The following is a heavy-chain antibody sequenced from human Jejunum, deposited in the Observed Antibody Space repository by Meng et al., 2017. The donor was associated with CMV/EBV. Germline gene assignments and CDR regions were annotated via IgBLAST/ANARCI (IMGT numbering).Heavy chain of an antibody. CDR1: GFTYTTYT. CDR3: ARGGNKAYFDL. CDR2: ISSSGGTI. J-gene: IGHJ2*01. V-gene: IGHV3-48*04. Sequence: AASGFTYTTYTMDWVRQAPGKGLEWISYISSSGGTIYYADSVRGRFAISRDNAKSSLYLQMSSLSAEDTAVFYCARGGNKAYFDLCGRGTLVTVSS. D-gene: IGHD4-23*01.